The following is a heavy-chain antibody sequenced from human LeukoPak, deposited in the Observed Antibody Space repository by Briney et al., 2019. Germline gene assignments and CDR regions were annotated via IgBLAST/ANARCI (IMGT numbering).Heavy chain of an antibody. J-gene: IGHJ4*02. CDR1: GGSISSYY. V-gene: IGHV4-4*07. Sequence: SETLSLTCTVSGGSISSYYWSWIRQPAGKGLEWIGRIYTSGSTNYNPSLKSRVTMSVDTSKNQFSLKLSSVTAADTAVYYCARHSEAPARKLPFRPASVHFDYWGQGTLVTVSS. CDR3: ARHSEAPARKLPFRPASVHFDY. D-gene: IGHD6-6*01. CDR2: IYTSGST.